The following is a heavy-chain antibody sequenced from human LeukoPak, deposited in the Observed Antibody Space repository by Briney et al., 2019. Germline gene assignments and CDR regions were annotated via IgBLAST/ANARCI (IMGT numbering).Heavy chain of an antibody. V-gene: IGHV3-74*01. D-gene: IGHD3-22*01. CDR1: GFTFSSYW. J-gene: IGHJ4*02. Sequence: QPGGSLRLSCAASGFTFSSYWMHWVRQAPRKGLVWVSRINSDGSSTSYADSVKGRFTISRDNAKNTLYLQMNSLRAEDTAVYYCARAGVTYYYDSTFDYWGQGTLVTVSS. CDR3: ARAGVTYYYDSTFDY. CDR2: INSDGSST.